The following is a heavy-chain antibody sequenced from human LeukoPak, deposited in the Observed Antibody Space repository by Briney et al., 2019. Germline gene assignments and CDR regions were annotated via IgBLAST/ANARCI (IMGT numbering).Heavy chain of an antibody. J-gene: IGHJ3*02. CDR1: GYTFTGYY. CDR2: INPNSGGT. D-gene: IGHD3-10*01. Sequence: ASVKVSCKASGYTFTGYYMHWVRQAPGQGLEWMGWINPNSGGTNYAQKFQGRVTMTRDTSISTAYMELSRLRSDDTAVYYCATSWASYYYGSGSRAFDIWGQGTMVTVSS. V-gene: IGHV1-2*02. CDR3: ATSWASYYYGSGSRAFDI.